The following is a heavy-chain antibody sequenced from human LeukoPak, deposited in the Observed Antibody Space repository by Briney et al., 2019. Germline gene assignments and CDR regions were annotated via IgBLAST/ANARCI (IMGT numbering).Heavy chain of an antibody. CDR2: IIPIFGTA. CDR3: ARVVVISKWYFDL. V-gene: IGHV1-69*05. CDR1: GGTFSSYA. Sequence: SVKVSCKASGGTFSSYAISWVRQAPGQGLEWMGGIIPIFGTANYAQKFQGRVTITTDESTSTAYMELSGLRSEDTAVYYCARVVVISKWYFDLWGRGTLVTVSS. J-gene: IGHJ2*01. D-gene: IGHD3-22*01.